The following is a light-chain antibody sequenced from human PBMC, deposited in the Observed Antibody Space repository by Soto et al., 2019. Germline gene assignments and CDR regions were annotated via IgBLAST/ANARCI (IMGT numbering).Light chain of an antibody. J-gene: IGKJ2*01. CDR3: QQYYSIPYT. Sequence: DIVMTQSPDSLAVSLGERATINCKSSQSVLYSSNNKNDLGWYQQKPGQPPKLLIYWASTRESGVPDRFSGSGSGTDFTLTISSLRAEDVAVYYCQQYYSIPYTFGQGTKLEIK. CDR2: WAS. V-gene: IGKV4-1*01. CDR1: QSVLYSSNNKND.